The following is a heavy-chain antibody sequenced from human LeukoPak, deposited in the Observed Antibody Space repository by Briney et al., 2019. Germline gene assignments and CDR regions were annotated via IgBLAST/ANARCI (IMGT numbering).Heavy chain of an antibody. V-gene: IGHV4-38-2*01. CDR3: ARDYSNYDPSYIDY. CDR2: IYHSGST. Sequence: PSETLSLTCAVSGYSISSGYYWGWIRQPPGKGLEWSGSIYHSGSTYYNPSLKSRVTISVDTSKNQFSLKLSSVTAADTAVYYCARDYSNYDPSYIDYWGQGTLVTVSS. CDR1: GYSISSGYY. D-gene: IGHD4-11*01. J-gene: IGHJ4*02.